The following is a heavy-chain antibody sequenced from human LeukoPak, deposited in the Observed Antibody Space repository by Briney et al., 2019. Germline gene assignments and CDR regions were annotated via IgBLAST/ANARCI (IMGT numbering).Heavy chain of an antibody. D-gene: IGHD1-26*01. Sequence: GGSLRLSCAASGFSFSSYAMYWVRQAPGKGLEYVSAISGNGFNTNYANSVKGRFTISRDNSNGTLFLQMGSLRAEVMAVHYCARGISFSRSWPFDYWGQGTLVTVSS. CDR2: ISGNGFNT. CDR1: GFSFSSYA. V-gene: IGHV3-64*01. J-gene: IGHJ4*02. CDR3: ARGISFSRSWPFDY.